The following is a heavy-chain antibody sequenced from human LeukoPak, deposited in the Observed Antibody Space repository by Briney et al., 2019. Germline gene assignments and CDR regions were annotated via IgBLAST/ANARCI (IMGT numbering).Heavy chain of an antibody. CDR1: GGSISSGSYY. CDR3: ARDRYYYDSSGYYPYYFDY. V-gene: IGHV4-61*02. Sequence: SETLSLTCTVSGGSISSGSYYWSWIRQPAGKGLEWIGRIYSSGSTNYNPSLKSRVTISVDTSKNQFSLKLSSVTAADTAVYYCARDRYYYDSSGYYPYYFDYWGQGTLVTVSS. J-gene: IGHJ4*02. D-gene: IGHD3-22*01. CDR2: IYSSGST.